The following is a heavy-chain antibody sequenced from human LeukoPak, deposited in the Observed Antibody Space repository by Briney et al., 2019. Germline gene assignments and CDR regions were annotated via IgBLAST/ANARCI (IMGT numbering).Heavy chain of an antibody. J-gene: IGHJ4*02. CDR3: ARDRRGYDSSGWYFDY. D-gene: IGHD3-22*01. V-gene: IGHV3-7*01. CDR2: MKQDGSEK. Sequence: GGSLRLSCAASGFTFSYYWMSWVRQAPGKGLEWVANMKQDGSEKYSVDSVKGRFTISRDNAKNSLYLQMNSLRVEDTAVYYCARDRRGYDSSGWYFDYWGQGTLVTVSS. CDR1: GFTFSYYW.